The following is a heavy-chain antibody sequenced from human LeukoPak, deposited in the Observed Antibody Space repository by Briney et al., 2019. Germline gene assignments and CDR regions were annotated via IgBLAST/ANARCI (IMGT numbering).Heavy chain of an antibody. J-gene: IGHJ3*02. V-gene: IGHV3-48*01. CDR3: TSCSSTSCYGGGTAFDI. D-gene: IGHD2-2*01. CDR1: GFTFSSYS. Sequence: GGSLRLSCAASGFTFSSYSMNWVRQAPGKGLEWVSYISSSSSTIYYADSVKGRFTISRDNAKNSLYLQMNSLKTEDTAVYYCTSCSSTSCYGGGTAFDIWGQGTMVTVSS. CDR2: ISSSSSTI.